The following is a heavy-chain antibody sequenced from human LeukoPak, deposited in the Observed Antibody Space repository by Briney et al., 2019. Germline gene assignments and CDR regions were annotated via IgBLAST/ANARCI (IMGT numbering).Heavy chain of an antibody. J-gene: IGHJ4*02. V-gene: IGHV1-69*05. D-gene: IGHD2-15*01. CDR3: ARDGYCSGGSCYDDY. CDR2: IIPIFGTA. Sequence: AASVKASCKASGGTFSSYAISWVRQAPGQGLEWMGGIIPIFGTANYAQKFQGRVTITTDESTSTAYMELSSLRSEDTAVYYCARDGYCSGGSCYDDYWGQGTLVTVSS. CDR1: GGTFSSYA.